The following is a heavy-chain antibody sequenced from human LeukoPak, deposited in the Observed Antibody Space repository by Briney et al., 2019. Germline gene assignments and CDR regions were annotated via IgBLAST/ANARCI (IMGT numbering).Heavy chain of an antibody. CDR3: AKGSTVAGTIFDF. CDR2: ISSSSSFI. CDR1: GFTFRDYY. V-gene: IGHV3-11*06. J-gene: IGHJ4*02. D-gene: IGHD6-19*01. Sequence: GGSLRLSCVASGFTFRDYYMSWIRRAPGKGLEWVSYISSSSSFIDSADSVKGRFTICRDNPQNALHLQMKSLRAEEKALYYWAKGSTVAGTIFDFWGQGTLVTFSS.